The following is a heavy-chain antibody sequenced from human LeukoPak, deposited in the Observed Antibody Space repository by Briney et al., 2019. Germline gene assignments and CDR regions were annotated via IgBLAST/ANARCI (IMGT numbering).Heavy chain of an antibody. CDR2: IYGGGTT. J-gene: IGHJ4*02. CDR1: GFTVSSNY. V-gene: IGHV3-66*01. D-gene: IGHD1-26*01. Sequence: GGSLRLSCAASGFTVSSNYMSWVRQAPGKGLEWVSVIYGGGTTYYADSVKGRFTISRDDSKNTLYLHMNTLRAEDTAVYYCASDGGRFDYWGQGTLVTVSS. CDR3: ASDGGRFDY.